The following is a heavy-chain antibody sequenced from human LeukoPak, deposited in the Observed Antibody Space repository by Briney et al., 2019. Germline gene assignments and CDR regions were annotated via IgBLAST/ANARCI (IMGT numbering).Heavy chain of an antibody. CDR1: GFTFSNYW. CDR2: IKQDGSEK. Sequence: PGGSLRLSCAASGFTFSNYWMSWVRQAPGKGREWVANIKQDGSEKYYVDSVKGRFTISRDNAKNSLYLQMNSLRAEDTAVYYCVTTSGTYYYDSSGYYASVQGLFDYWGQGTLVTVSS. J-gene: IGHJ4*02. CDR3: VTTSGTYYYDSSGYYASVQGLFDY. V-gene: IGHV3-7*01. D-gene: IGHD3-22*01.